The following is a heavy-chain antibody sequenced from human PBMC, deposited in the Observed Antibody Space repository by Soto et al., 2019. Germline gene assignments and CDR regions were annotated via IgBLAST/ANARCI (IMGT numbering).Heavy chain of an antibody. V-gene: IGHV3-7*05. CDR3: ARDGWELLYYYYGMDV. D-gene: IGHD1-26*01. CDR2: IKQDGSEK. CDR1: GFTFSSYW. J-gene: IGHJ6*02. Sequence: GGSLRLSCAASGFTFSSYWMSWVRQAPGKGLEWVANIKQDGSEKYYVDSVKGRFTISRDNAKNSLYLQINSLRAEDTAVYYCARDGWELLYYYYGMDVWGQGTTVTVSS.